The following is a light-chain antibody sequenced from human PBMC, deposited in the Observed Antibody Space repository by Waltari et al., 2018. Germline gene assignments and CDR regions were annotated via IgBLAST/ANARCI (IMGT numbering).Light chain of an antibody. CDR1: RAIRID. Sequence: QVTQSPSSLSASVGDRVIITCRASRAIRIDLAWYQQRPGEVPKRLIFAASNLRSGAPSRFSGWGSETEFTLTISSLQPEDFATYYCLQHNTYPLTFGGGTKVEFK. J-gene: IGKJ4*01. CDR3: LQHNTYPLT. V-gene: IGKV1-17*01. CDR2: AAS.